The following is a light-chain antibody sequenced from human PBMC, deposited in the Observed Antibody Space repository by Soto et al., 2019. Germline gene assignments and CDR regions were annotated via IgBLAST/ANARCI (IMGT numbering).Light chain of an antibody. J-gene: IGKJ1*01. V-gene: IGKV1-5*03. Sequence: DIQMTQSPSSVSASVGDSVTITCRASQGISSWLAWYQQKPGKAPKLLIYKASSLESGVPSRFSGSGSGTEFTLTISSLQPDDFATYYCLQYETYWTFGQGTKVDIK. CDR3: LQYETYWT. CDR1: QGISSW. CDR2: KAS.